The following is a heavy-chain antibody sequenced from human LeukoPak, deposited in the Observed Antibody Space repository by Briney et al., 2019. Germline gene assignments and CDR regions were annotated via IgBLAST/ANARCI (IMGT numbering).Heavy chain of an antibody. J-gene: IGHJ2*01. V-gene: IGHV4-39*01. CDR1: GDSISSSSYY. Sequence: SETLSLTCTVSGDSISSSSYYWGWIRQPPGQGLEWIGSIYYSGSPYYNPSLKSRVPISVDTSKNQFSLKLTSVTAADPAVYYCARPRGWRRGGYFDLCGRGTLVPVSS. CDR3: ARPRGWRRGGYFDL. D-gene: IGHD2-21*02. CDR2: IYYSGSP.